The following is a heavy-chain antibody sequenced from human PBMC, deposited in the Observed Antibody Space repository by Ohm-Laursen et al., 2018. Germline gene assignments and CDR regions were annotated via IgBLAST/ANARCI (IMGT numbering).Heavy chain of an antibody. Sequence: QTLSLTCAISGDSVSSNSAAWNWIRQSPSRGLEWLGRTYYRSKWYNDYAVSVKSRITINPDTSKNQFSLQLNSVTPEDTAVYYCARVRRTTTPLYYYGMDVWGQGTTVTVSS. CDR3: ARVRRTTTPLYYYGMDV. V-gene: IGHV6-1*01. D-gene: IGHD1-1*01. CDR2: TYYRSKWYN. CDR1: GDSVSSNSAA. J-gene: IGHJ6*02.